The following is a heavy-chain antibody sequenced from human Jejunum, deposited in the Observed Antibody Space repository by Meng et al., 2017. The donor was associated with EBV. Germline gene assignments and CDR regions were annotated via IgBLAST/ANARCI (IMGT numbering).Heavy chain of an antibody. Sequence: QMELQPWAVWLVNPSETLSPTCAVNGGSFSDYAWTWIRQPPGKGLEWIGEINHGGGAIYNPSLKSRVTISVDTSKNQFSLKLSSVTAADTAVYYCARLGGYASGTYYPIDPWGQGTLVTVSS. V-gene: IGHV4-34*01. J-gene: IGHJ5*02. CDR2: INHGGGA. CDR1: GGSFSDYA. D-gene: IGHD3-10*01. CDR3: ARLGGYASGTYYPIDP.